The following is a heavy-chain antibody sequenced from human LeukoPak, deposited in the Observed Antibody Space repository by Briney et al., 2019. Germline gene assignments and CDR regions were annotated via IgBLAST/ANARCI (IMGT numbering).Heavy chain of an antibody. V-gene: IGHV1-69*05. CDR2: IIPIFGTA. Sequence: ASVKVSCKASGGTFSSYAISWVRQAPGQGLEWMGGIIPIFGTANYAQKFQGRVTITTDESTSTAYMELSSLRSEDTAVYYCAREGYDGDYMLRAFDIWGQGTMVTVSS. CDR3: AREGYDGDYMLRAFDI. D-gene: IGHD4-17*01. J-gene: IGHJ3*02. CDR1: GGTFSSYA.